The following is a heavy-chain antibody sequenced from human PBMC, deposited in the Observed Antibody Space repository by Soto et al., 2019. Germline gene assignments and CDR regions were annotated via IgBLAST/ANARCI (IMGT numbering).Heavy chain of an antibody. CDR2: IFYSGSA. CDR3: ARSPYSYGFNL. D-gene: IGHD5-18*01. V-gene: IGHV4-30-4*01. CDR1: GGSVSSDDQY. Sequence: SETLYLTCTVSGGSVSSDDQYWNWIRQPPGKGLEWIGYIFYSGSAFYNPSLQSRVTISVDTSNNQFSLKMKSVTAADTAVYYCARSPYSYGFNLWGQGTLVTVSS. J-gene: IGHJ4*02.